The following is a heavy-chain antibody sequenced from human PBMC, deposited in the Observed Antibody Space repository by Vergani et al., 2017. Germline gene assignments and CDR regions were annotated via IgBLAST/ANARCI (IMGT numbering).Heavy chain of an antibody. CDR3: ARDRGGDGYNYFRYFDL. V-gene: IGHV1-69*01. CDR1: GGPFSSYA. Sequence: QVQLVQSGAEVKKPGSSVKVSCKASGGPFSSYAISWVRQAPRQGLEWMGGIIPIFGTAHYAQKFQGRVTITADESTSTAYMELSSLRAEDTAVYYCARDRGGDGYNYFRYFDLWGRGTLVTVSS. CDR2: IIPIFGTA. D-gene: IGHD5-24*01. J-gene: IGHJ2*01.